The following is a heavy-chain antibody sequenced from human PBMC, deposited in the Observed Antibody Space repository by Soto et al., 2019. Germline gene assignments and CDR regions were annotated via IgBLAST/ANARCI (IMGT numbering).Heavy chain of an antibody. Sequence: EVQLVESGGGLVQPGRSLRLSCAASGFTFDDYAMHWVRQAPGKGLEWVSGISWNSGSIGYADSVKGRFTISRDNAKNSLYLQMNSLRAEDTALYYCARRGSGYDLYWGQGTLVTVSS. J-gene: IGHJ4*02. CDR3: ARRGSGYDLY. D-gene: IGHD5-12*01. CDR1: GFTFDDYA. CDR2: ISWNSGSI. V-gene: IGHV3-9*01.